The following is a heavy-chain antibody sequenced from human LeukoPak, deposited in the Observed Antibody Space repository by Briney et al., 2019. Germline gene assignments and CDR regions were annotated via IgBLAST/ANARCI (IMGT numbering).Heavy chain of an antibody. CDR1: GYTFINYD. CDR2: MNPNSGNT. Sequence: ASVKVSCKASGYTFINYDINWVRQATGQGLEWMGWMNPNSGNTGYAHKFQGRVTMTGGASISTAYMELNSLRSEDTAVYYCARTVCDSTSCYWNWFDPWGQGTLVTVSS. CDR3: ARTVCDSTSCYWNWFDP. J-gene: IGHJ5*02. D-gene: IGHD2-2*01. V-gene: IGHV1-8*01.